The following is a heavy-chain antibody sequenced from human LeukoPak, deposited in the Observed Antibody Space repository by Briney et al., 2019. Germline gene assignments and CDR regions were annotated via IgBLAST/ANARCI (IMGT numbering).Heavy chain of an antibody. V-gene: IGHV3-7*04. CDR1: GFTFSGYW. Sequence: GGSLRLSCAASGFTFSGYWMSWVRQAPGKGLEWVANIKTGGSNKYYVDSVKGRFTISRDNAKNSLYLHMNSLRDEDTAVYYCARDSTQPCSHYYCGQGTLWTVSS. D-gene: IGHD1-1*01. J-gene: IGHJ4*02. CDR3: ARDSTQPCSHYY. CDR2: IKTGGSNK.